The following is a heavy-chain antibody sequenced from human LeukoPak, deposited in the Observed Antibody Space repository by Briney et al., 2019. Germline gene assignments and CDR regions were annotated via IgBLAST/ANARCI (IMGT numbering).Heavy chain of an antibody. Sequence: SETLSLTCAVYGGSFSGYYWSWIRQPPGKGLEWTGEINHSGSTNYNPSLKSRVTISLDTSKNQFSLNLNSVTAADTAVYYCARLMGQQLAFDIWGQGTMVTVSS. J-gene: IGHJ3*02. CDR1: GGSFSGYY. CDR2: INHSGST. V-gene: IGHV4-34*01. D-gene: IGHD6-13*01. CDR3: ARLMGQQLAFDI.